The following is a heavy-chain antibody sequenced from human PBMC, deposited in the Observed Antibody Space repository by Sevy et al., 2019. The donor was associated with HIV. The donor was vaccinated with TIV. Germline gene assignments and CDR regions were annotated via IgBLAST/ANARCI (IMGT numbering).Heavy chain of an antibody. D-gene: IGHD3-22*01. CDR3: TTYYYDSSGYYYGSAFDI. V-gene: IGHV3-15*04. CDR2: IESKTDGGTT. CDR1: GFTFSNAW. Sequence: GGSLRLSCAASGFTFSNAWMSWVRQAPGKGLEWVGRIESKTDGGTTDYAAPVKGRFTISRDDSKNTLYLQMNSLKTEDTAVYYCTTYYYDSSGYYYGSAFDIWGQGTMVTVSS. J-gene: IGHJ3*02.